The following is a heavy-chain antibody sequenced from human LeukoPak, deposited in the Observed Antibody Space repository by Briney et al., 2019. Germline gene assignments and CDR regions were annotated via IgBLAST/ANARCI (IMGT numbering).Heavy chain of an antibody. Sequence: KASETLSLTCTVSGGSISSYYWSWIRQPPGKGLEWIGYIYYSGSTNYNPSLKSQVTISVDTSRNQFSLKLSSVTAAGTAVYYCASHRGILTGYSYHDAFDIWGQGTMVTVSS. CDR2: IYYSGST. J-gene: IGHJ3*02. V-gene: IGHV4-59*08. CDR1: GGSISSYY. D-gene: IGHD3-9*01. CDR3: ASHRGILTGYSYHDAFDI.